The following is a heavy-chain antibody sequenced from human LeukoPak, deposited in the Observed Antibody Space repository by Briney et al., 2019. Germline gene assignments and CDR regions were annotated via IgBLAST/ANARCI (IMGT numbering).Heavy chain of an antibody. Sequence: GGSLRLSCAASGFTFSSYAMSWVRQAPGKGLEWVSAISGSGGSTYYADSLKGGFTTSRDNSKSTLYLQMNSLRAEDKAVYYCAKGGVRGRFDPCGQGTLVTVSS. CDR1: GFTFSSYA. CDR3: AKGGVRGRFDP. D-gene: IGHD3-10*01. J-gene: IGHJ5*02. CDR2: ISGSGGST. V-gene: IGHV3-23*01.